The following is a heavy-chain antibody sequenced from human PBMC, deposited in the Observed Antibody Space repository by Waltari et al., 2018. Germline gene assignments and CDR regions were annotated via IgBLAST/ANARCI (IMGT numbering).Heavy chain of an antibody. J-gene: IGHJ3*01. CDR1: GFTFRSSW. CDR3: ASGNSHAFDL. V-gene: IGHV3-74*01. Sequence: EVQLVESGGGLVQPGGSLRVSCTASGFTFRSSWLPWVRQVPGKGLVWVSRINSDGSGTSYADSAKGRFTISRDNAKNTLFLQMNSLRGEDTAVYYCASGNSHAFDLWGQGTMVTVSS. CDR2: INSDGSGT. D-gene: IGHD1-7*01.